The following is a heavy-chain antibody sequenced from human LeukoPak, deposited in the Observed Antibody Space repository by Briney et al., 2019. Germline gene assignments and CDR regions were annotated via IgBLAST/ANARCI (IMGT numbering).Heavy chain of an antibody. Sequence: RPGGSLRLSCEASGFPFSGYNLHWVRQAPGRGLEWVAFIRYDGSNKYYADSVKGRFTISRDNSKNTLYLQMNSLRAEDTAVYYCAKDLATIGSGFDYWGQGTLVTVSS. V-gene: IGHV3-30*02. CDR1: GFPFSGYN. CDR3: AKDLATIGSGFDY. CDR2: IRYDGSNK. D-gene: IGHD5-12*01. J-gene: IGHJ4*02.